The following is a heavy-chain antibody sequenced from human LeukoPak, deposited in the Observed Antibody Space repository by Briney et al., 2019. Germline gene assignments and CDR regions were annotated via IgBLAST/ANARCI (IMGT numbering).Heavy chain of an antibody. CDR2: ISSSGSTI. J-gene: IGHJ4*02. CDR3: ARAGSYRFDY. Sequence: PGGSLRLSCAASGFTFSDYYMSWIRQAPGKGLEWVSYISSSGSTIYYADSVKGRFTVSRDNAKNTLYLQMNSLGVEDTAIYYCARAGSYRFDYWGPGTQVTVSS. V-gene: IGHV3-11*04. CDR1: GFTFSDYY. D-gene: IGHD3-16*02.